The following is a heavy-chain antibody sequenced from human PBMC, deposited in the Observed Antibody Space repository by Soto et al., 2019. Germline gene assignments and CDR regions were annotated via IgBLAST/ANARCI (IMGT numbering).Heavy chain of an antibody. CDR1: GYTFTSYD. D-gene: IGHD6-19*01. CDR3: ARFGKGWLGGDAFDI. V-gene: IGHV1-8*01. Sequence: QVQLVQSGAEVKKPGASVKVSCKASGYTFTSYDINWVRQATGQGLEWMGWMNPNSGNTGYAQKFQGRVTMTRNTSISKAYRGLSSLRSGDTAVYYFARFGKGWLGGDAFDIWGQGTMVTVSS. J-gene: IGHJ3*02. CDR2: MNPNSGNT.